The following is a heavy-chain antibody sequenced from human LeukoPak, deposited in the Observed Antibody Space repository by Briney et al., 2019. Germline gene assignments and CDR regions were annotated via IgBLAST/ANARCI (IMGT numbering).Heavy chain of an antibody. J-gene: IGHJ4*02. CDR2: IYYSGST. Sequence: PSETLSLTCTVSGGSISSSSYYWGWIRQPPGKGLEWIGSIYYSGSTYYNRSLKSRVTISVDTSKNQFSLKLSSVTAADTAVYYCARRADCGGDCYSVFDYWGQGTLVTVSS. CDR1: GGSISSSSYY. V-gene: IGHV4-39*01. CDR3: ARRADCGGDCYSVFDY. D-gene: IGHD2-21*02.